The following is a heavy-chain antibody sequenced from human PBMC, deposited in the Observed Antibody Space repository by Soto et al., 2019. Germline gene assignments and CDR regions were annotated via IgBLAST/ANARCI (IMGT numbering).Heavy chain of an antibody. CDR1: GGTFSSYA. D-gene: IGHD2-2*01. CDR3: ASACSSTSCNYYHYGMYV. Sequence: AVKVSCKASGGTFSSYAISWVRQAPGQGLEWMGGIIPIFGTANYAQKFQGRVTITADESTSTAYMELSSLRSEDTAVYYCASACSSTSCNYYHYGMYVWGQGTRVTFAS. V-gene: IGHV1-69*13. CDR2: IIPIFGTA. J-gene: IGHJ6*02.